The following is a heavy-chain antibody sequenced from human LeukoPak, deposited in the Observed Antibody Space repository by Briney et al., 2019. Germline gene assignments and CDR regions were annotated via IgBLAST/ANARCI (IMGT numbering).Heavy chain of an antibody. CDR2: ISYDGSNK. V-gene: IGHV3-30*18. CDR1: GFTFSSYG. J-gene: IGHJ4*02. CDR3: AKDYYDILTGYYRSYFDY. Sequence: GGSLRLSCAASGFTFSSYGMHWVRQAPGKGLEWVAVISYDGSNKYYADSVKGRFTISRDNSKNTLYLQMNSLRAEDTAVYYCAKDYYDILTGYYRSYFDYWGQGTLVTVSS. D-gene: IGHD3-9*01.